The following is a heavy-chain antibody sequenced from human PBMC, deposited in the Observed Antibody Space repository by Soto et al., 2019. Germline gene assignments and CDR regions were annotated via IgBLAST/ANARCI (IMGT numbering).Heavy chain of an antibody. CDR1: GFTFSSYG. V-gene: IGHV3-33*01. Sequence: QVQLVESGRGVVQPGRSLRLSCAASGFTFSSYGMHWVRQAPGKGLEWVAVIWYDGSNKYYADSVKGRFTISRDNSKNTLYLQMNSLRAEDTAVYYCARDGMGATYFDYWGQGTLVTVSS. J-gene: IGHJ4*02. CDR3: ARDGMGATYFDY. D-gene: IGHD1-26*01. CDR2: IWYDGSNK.